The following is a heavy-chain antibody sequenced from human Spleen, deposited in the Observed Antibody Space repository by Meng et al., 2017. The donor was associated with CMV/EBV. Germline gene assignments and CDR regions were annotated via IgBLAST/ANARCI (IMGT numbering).Heavy chain of an antibody. CDR1: GDTFNNFA. Sequence: SVKVSCKASGDTFNNFAVHWVRQAPGQGLEWMGGIIPISSSISYSQKVKDRVTLTTDESTSTAYMELDSLKSDDTALYYCATYVEPGHFHSWGQGALVTVSS. J-gene: IGHJ4*02. V-gene: IGHV1-69*05. CDR3: ATYVEPGHFHS. D-gene: IGHD5-24*01. CDR2: IIPISSSI.